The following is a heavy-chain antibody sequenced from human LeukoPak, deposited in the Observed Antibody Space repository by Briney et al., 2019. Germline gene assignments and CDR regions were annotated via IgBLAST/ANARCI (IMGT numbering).Heavy chain of an antibody. V-gene: IGHV3-7*03. CDR1: GFTFSSYW. J-gene: IGHJ5*02. Sequence: PGGSLRLSCAASGFTFSSYWMSWVRQAPGKGLEWVANIKQDGSEKYYVDSVKGRFTISRDYSRNTLYLQMNSLRAEDTAIYYCATSGSSRFDPWGQGTLVTVSS. CDR3: ATSGSSRFDP. CDR2: IKQDGSEK. D-gene: IGHD6-6*01.